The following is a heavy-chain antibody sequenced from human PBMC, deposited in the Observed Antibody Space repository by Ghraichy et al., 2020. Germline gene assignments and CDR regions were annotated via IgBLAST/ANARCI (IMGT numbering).Heavy chain of an antibody. CDR3: ARDLRFLEWLLYFEAYYYYGMDV. V-gene: IGHV3-21*01. CDR1: GFTFSSYS. D-gene: IGHD3-3*01. CDR2: ISSSSSYI. J-gene: IGHJ6*02. Sequence: GGSLRLSCAASGFTFSSYSMNWVRQAPGKGLEWVSSISSSSSYIYYADSVKGRFTISRDNAKNSLYLQMNSLRAEDTAVYYCARDLRFLEWLLYFEAYYYYGMDVWGQGTTVTVSS.